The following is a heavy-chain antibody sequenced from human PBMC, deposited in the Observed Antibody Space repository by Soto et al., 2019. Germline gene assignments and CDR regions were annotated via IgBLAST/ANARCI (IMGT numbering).Heavy chain of an antibody. CDR2: MNPNSGNT. Sequence: AAVKPSCKASGYSSAGYDINWVRQATGQGLEWMGWMNPNSGNTGYAQKFQGRVTMTRNTSISTAYMELSSLRSEDTAVYYCATVYCSGGSCSKPNIWGQ. CDR1: GYSSAGYD. D-gene: IGHD2-15*01. CDR3: ATVYCSGGSCSKPNI. V-gene: IGHV1-8*02. J-gene: IGHJ3*02.